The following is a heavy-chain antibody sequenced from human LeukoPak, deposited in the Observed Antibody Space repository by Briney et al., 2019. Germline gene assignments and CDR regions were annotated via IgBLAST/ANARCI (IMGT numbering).Heavy chain of an antibody. CDR1: GFTFSSYA. V-gene: IGHV3-23*01. CDR3: ARGVSGSFGY. CDR2: ISGSGGST. Sequence: GGSLRLSCAASGFTFSSYAMSWVRQAPGEGLEWVSAISGSGGSTYYADSVKGRFTISRDNSKNTLYLQMNSLRAEDTAVYYCARGVSGSFGYWGQGTLVTVSS. J-gene: IGHJ4*02. D-gene: IGHD1-26*01.